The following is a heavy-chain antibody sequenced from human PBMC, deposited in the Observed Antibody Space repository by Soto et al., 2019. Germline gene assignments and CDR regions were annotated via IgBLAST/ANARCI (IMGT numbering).Heavy chain of an antibody. V-gene: IGHV3-23*05. J-gene: IGHJ2*01. CDR1: GFTFSTYA. D-gene: IGHD3-10*01. CDR3: AKTPRGGASGDWYFDL. CDR2: IKSSGSPT. Sequence: GGSLRLSCAASGFTFSTYAMTWVRLAPGRGLEWVLGIKSSGSPTDYPESVKGRFTISRDNLMHTLFLDMNGLRAEDTAIYYCAKTPRGGASGDWYFDLWGRGTLVTVSS.